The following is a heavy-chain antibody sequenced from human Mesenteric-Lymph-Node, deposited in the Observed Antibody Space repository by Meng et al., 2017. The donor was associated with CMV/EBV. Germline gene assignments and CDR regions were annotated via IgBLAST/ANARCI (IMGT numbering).Heavy chain of an antibody. V-gene: IGHV3-23*03. J-gene: IGHJ4*02. D-gene: IGHD5-12*01. CDR1: GFTFSNYA. CDR3: ARQYSGYDFDY. CDR2: IYSDGSI. Sequence: GESLKISCAASGFTFSNYAVSWVRQAPGKGLEWVSVIYSDGSIYYADSVKGRFTISRDISKNTFSLQMTSLRAEDTAVYYCARQYSGYDFDYWGQGTLVTVSS.